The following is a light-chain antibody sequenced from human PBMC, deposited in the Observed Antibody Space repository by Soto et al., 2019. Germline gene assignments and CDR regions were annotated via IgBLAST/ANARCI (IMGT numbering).Light chain of an antibody. CDR1: QRINSW. Sequence: DTQMTQPPSSVSASVGDRVTITCRASQRINSWLAWYQQRPGKAPKLLIYAASSLQSGVPSRFSGSGFGTDFTLTINSLQPDDFATYYCQQYKSYWTFGQGTKVDIK. CDR3: QQYKSYWT. CDR2: AAS. J-gene: IGKJ1*01. V-gene: IGKV1-12*01.